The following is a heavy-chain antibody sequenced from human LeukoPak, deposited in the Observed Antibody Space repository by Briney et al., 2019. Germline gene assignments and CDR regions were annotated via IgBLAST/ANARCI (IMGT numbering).Heavy chain of an antibody. CDR2: ISAYNGNT. V-gene: IGHV1-18*01. Sequence: ASVKVSCKASGYTFTGYGISWVRQAPGQGLEWMGWISAYNGNTNYAQKLQGRVTMTTDTSTSTAYMELRSLRSDDTAVYYCASDGGHCGGDCYSWQHDYWGQGTLVTVSS. J-gene: IGHJ4*02. CDR3: ASDGGHCGGDCYSWQHDY. D-gene: IGHD2-21*02. CDR1: GYTFTGYG.